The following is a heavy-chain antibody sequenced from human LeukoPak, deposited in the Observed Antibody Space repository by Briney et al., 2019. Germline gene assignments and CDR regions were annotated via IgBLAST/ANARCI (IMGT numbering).Heavy chain of an antibody. D-gene: IGHD3-10*01. CDR2: IIPILGIA. Sequence: SVKVSCKASGGTFSSYAISWVRQAPGQGLEWMGRIIPILGIANYAQKFQGRVTITADKSTSTAYVELSSLRSEDTAVYYCASYYYGSGSSYGMDVWGQGTTVTVSS. CDR1: GGTFSSYA. CDR3: ASYYYGSGSSYGMDV. J-gene: IGHJ6*02. V-gene: IGHV1-69*04.